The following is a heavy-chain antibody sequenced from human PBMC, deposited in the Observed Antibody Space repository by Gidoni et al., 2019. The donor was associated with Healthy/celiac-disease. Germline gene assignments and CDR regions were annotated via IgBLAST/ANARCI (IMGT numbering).Heavy chain of an antibody. CDR1: GFTFDAYA. CDR3: AKDFYPSIAARPSFDY. D-gene: IGHD6-6*01. Sequence: EVQLVESGGGLVQPCSSLRLSCAASGFTFDAYAMHWVRQAPGKGLEGVSGISVNSGSIGYADSVKGRFTISRDNAKNSLYLQMNSLRAEDTALYYCAKDFYPSIAARPSFDYWGQGTLVTVSS. CDR2: ISVNSGSI. J-gene: IGHJ4*02. V-gene: IGHV3-9*01.